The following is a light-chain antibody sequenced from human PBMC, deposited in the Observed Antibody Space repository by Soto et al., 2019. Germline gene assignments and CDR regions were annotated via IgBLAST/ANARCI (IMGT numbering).Light chain of an antibody. CDR3: QKYDSAPWT. CDR2: AAS. J-gene: IGKJ1*01. Sequence: DIQMTQSPASLSASVRDRVTITCRASQGISNYFSWYQQKPEKVPKLLIYAASTLLSGVPSRFSGSGSGTYFTLTISSLQPEDVATYYCQKYDSAPWTFGQGTKVEIK. CDR1: QGISNY. V-gene: IGKV1-27*01.